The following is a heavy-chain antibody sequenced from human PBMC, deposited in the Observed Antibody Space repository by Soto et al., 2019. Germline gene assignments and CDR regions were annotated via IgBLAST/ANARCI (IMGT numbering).Heavy chain of an antibody. V-gene: IGHV1-18*01. CDR1: SYPLSRSG. CDR3: ARDSGSDFTVPGAGFDY. D-gene: IGHD3-10*01. Sequence: SLKVSSKTSSYPLSRSGISWVPHAPGQGLEWMGWISVYNDITEYAQRLQGRVTMTTDTSTKTAFMELRSLRSDDPAVYYCARDSGSDFTVPGAGFDYWGQGTPVTVSS. J-gene: IGHJ4*02. CDR2: ISVYNDIT.